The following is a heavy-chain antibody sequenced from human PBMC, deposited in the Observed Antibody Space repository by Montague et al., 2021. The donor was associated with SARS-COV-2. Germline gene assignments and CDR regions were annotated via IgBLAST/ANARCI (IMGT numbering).Heavy chain of an antibody. Sequence: SETLSLTCAVYGGSFSGYYWSWIRQPPGKGLEWIGGINHSGSTXXXPSXXXRVTISVDTSKNQFSLKLSSVTAADTAVYYCARGPRITMIVVVITDIWFDPWGQGTLVTVSS. CDR3: ARGPRITMIVVVITDIWFDP. CDR1: GGSFSGYY. CDR2: INHSGST. V-gene: IGHV4-34*01. D-gene: IGHD3-22*01. J-gene: IGHJ5*02.